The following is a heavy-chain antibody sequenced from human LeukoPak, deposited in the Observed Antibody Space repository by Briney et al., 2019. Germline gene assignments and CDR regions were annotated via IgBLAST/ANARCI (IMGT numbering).Heavy chain of an antibody. CDR1: GYSISSGYY. V-gene: IGHV4-38-2*02. CDR2: IYHSGST. Sequence: SETLSLTCTVSGYSISSGYYWGWIRQPPGKGLEWIGSIYHSGSTYYNPSLKSRVIISVDTSKNQFSLKLSSVTAADTAVYYCARDSYSSSPDYWGQGTLVTVSS. D-gene: IGHD6-13*01. CDR3: ARDSYSSSPDY. J-gene: IGHJ4*02.